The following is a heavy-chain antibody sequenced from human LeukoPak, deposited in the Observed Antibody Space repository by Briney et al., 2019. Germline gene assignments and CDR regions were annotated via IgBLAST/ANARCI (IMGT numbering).Heavy chain of an antibody. CDR3: ARAGSVAFDY. J-gene: IGHJ4*02. CDR1: GFIVSANC. D-gene: IGHD3-10*01. CDR2: IRYDGSNK. V-gene: IGHV3-30*02. Sequence: PGGSLRLSCVASGFIVSANCMSWVRQAPGKGLEWVAFIRYDGSNKYYADSVKGRFTISRDNSKNTLYLQMNSLRAEDTAVYYCARAGSVAFDYWGQGTLVTVSS.